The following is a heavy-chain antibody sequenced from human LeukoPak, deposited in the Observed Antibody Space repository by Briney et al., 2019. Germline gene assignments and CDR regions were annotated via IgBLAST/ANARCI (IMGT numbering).Heavy chain of an antibody. J-gene: IGHJ4*02. CDR1: SRSISSYY. CDR3: ARHEKLGQFDY. D-gene: IGHD3-10*01. V-gene: IGHV4-59*08. CDR2: VYYSGSA. Sequence: SDTLSLTCTVSSRSISSYYWSWIRQPPGKGLEWIGYVYYSGSANYNPSLKSRVTISVDTSKNQFSLKLSSVTAADTAVYYCARHEKLGQFDYWGQGTLVTVSS.